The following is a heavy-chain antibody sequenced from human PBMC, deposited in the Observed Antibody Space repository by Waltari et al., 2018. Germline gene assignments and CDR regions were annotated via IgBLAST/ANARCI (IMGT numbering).Heavy chain of an antibody. CDR3: ARDLYSGYDFLLPFDY. CDR2: INTKSGDT. D-gene: IGHD5-12*01. V-gene: IGHV1-18*01. J-gene: IGHJ4*02. CDR1: GYTFTSFA. Sequence: QVQLVQSGGEVKKPGASVKVSCETSGYTFTSFAISWARQAPGQGLEWMGWINTKSGDTNYAQRFQGRVTMTTDTSTSTAYMELKSLTSDDTVVYYCARDLYSGYDFLLPFDYWGQGSLVTVSS.